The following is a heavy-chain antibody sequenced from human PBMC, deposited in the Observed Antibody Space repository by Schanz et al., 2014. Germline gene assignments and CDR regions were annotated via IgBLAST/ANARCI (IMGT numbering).Heavy chain of an antibody. CDR1: GFTFSTCA. CDR3: AKELNRRGGQTNFYYYYGMDV. J-gene: IGHJ6*02. CDR2: ISYEGNDK. Sequence: VQLVESGGGVVQPGRSLRLSCAASGFTFSTCAMHWVRQAPGKGLEWVAVISYEGNDKYYGDSVKGRFTISRDSPKNRLYLQMNSLRPEDSGVYYCAKELNRRGGQTNFYYYYGMDVWGQGTTVTVSS. V-gene: IGHV3-30*04. D-gene: IGHD5-12*01.